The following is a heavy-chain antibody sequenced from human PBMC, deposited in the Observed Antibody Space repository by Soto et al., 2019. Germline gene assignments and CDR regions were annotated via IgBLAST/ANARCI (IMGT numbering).Heavy chain of an antibody. Sequence: PSETLSLTCTVSGGSIRSYYWSWIRQPPGKGLEWIGYIYYSGRTNYNPSLKSRVTISVDTSKNQFSLKLRSVTAADTAVYYCARASIAVAGNDAFDIWRQGTMVTGSS. D-gene: IGHD6-19*01. V-gene: IGHV4-59*01. CDR3: ARASIAVAGNDAFDI. CDR2: IYYSGRT. J-gene: IGHJ3*02. CDR1: GGSIRSYY.